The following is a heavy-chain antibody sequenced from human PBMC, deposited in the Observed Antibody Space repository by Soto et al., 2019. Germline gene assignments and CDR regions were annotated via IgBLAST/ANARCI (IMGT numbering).Heavy chain of an antibody. J-gene: IGHJ5*02. CDR2: ISYDGSNK. V-gene: IGHV3-30*04. CDR3: AKDHFDP. CDR1: GFNFANYA. Sequence: SCTCSGFNFANYALTWVRQAPGKGLEWVAVISYDGSNKYYADSVKGRFTISRDNSKNTLYLQMNSLRAEDTAVYYCAKDHFDPWGQGTLVTVSS.